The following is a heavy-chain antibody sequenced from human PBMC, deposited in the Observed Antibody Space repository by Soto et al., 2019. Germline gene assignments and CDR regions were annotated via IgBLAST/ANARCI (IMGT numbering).Heavy chain of an antibody. CDR3: ARVDYYDSSGYYGD. CDR1: GYTFTIYG. D-gene: IGHD3-22*01. Sequence: QVQLVQSGAEVKKPGASVKVSCKASGYTFTIYGISWVRQAPGQGLEWMGWISGYNGNTDYAQNLQDRVTLTTVASTSSVYMELRSLRSEDTAVYYCARVDYYDSSGYYGDRGQGTLITVSS. CDR2: ISGYNGNT. V-gene: IGHV1-18*04. J-gene: IGHJ4*02.